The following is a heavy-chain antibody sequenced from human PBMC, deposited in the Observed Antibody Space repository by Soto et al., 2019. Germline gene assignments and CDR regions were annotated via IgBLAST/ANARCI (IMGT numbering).Heavy chain of an antibody. D-gene: IGHD1-7*01. Sequence: GGSLRLSCAASGFTFSSYGMHWVRQAPGKGLEWVAVIWYDGSNKYYADSVKGRFTISRDNSKNTLYLQMNSLRAEDTAVYYCARDRNWNYYQTYYYYGMDVWGQGTTVTVSS. J-gene: IGHJ6*02. CDR3: ARDRNWNYYQTYYYYGMDV. CDR2: IWYDGSNK. CDR1: GFTFSSYG. V-gene: IGHV3-33*01.